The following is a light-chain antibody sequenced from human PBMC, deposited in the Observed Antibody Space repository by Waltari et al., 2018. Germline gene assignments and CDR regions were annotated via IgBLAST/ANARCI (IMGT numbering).Light chain of an antibody. CDR1: SSDVGGYNY. CDR3: SSYASISTLI. Sequence: QSALTQPASVSGSPGQSITISCTGTSSDVGGYNYVSWYQQHPGKAPKLIIYEVNNRPSGVSVRFSGSKAGNTASRTISGLQAEDEAKYYCSSYASISTLIFGGGTKLTVL. V-gene: IGLV2-14*01. CDR2: EVN. J-gene: IGLJ2*01.